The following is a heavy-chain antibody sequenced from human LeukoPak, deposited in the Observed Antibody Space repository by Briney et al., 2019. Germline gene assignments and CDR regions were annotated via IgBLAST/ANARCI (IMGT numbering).Heavy chain of an antibody. CDR3: AREDYGSGSYYNLYFDY. Sequence: SETLSLTCTVSGGSISSYYWSWIRQSAGKGLEWIGRIYASGSTNYNPSLKSRVTMSVDTSKNQFSLKLSSVTAADTAVYYCAREDYGSGSYYNLYFDYWGQGTLVTVSS. J-gene: IGHJ4*02. V-gene: IGHV4-4*07. CDR1: GGSISSYY. D-gene: IGHD3-10*01. CDR2: IYASGST.